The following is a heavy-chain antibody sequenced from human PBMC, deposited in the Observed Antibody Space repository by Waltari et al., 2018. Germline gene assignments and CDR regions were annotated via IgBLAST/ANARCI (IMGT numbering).Heavy chain of an antibody. J-gene: IGHJ1*01. D-gene: IGHD4-17*01. CDR2: ISSSSSTI. V-gene: IGHV3-48*04. Sequence: EVQLVESGGGLVQPGGSLRLSCAASGFTFSSYSMNWVRQAPGKGLEWVSYISSSSSTIYYADSVKGRFTISRDNAKNSLYLQMNSLRAEDTAVYYCAREAVTTRSKYFQHWGQGTLVTVSS. CDR1: GFTFSSYS. CDR3: AREAVTTRSKYFQH.